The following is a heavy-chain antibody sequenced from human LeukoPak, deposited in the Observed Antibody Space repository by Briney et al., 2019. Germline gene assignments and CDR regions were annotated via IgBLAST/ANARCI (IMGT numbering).Heavy chain of an antibody. D-gene: IGHD3-9*01. J-gene: IGHJ4*02. CDR2: INPSGGST. Sequence: ASVKVSCKASGYTFTSYYMHWVRQAPGQGLEWMGIINPSGGSTSYAQKFQGRVTTTRDTSTSTVYMELSSLRSEDTAVYYCARVPDEMTGYYGLDYWGQGTLVTVSS. CDR1: GYTFTSYY. V-gene: IGHV1-46*01. CDR3: ARVPDEMTGYYGLDY.